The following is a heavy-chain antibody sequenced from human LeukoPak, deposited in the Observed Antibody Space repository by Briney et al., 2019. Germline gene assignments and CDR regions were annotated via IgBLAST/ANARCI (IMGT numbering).Heavy chain of an antibody. J-gene: IGHJ4*02. CDR3: AKGGDILTGYWRYYFDY. D-gene: IGHD3-9*01. CDR1: GFTFSSYG. V-gene: IGHV3-30*02. CDR2: IRYDGSNK. Sequence: GGSLRLSCAASGFTFSSYGMHWVRQAPGKGLEWVAFIRYDGSNKYYADSVKGRFTISRDNSKNTLYLQMNSLRAEDTAVYYCAKGGDILTGYWRYYFDYWGQGTLVTVSS.